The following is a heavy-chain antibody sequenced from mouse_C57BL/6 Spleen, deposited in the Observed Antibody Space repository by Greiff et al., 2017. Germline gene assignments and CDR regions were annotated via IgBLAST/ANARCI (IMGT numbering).Heavy chain of an antibody. CDR3: ARSPHYYGSSYGYFDV. CDR2: ISDGGSYT. J-gene: IGHJ1*03. V-gene: IGHV5-4*01. D-gene: IGHD1-1*01. Sequence: SLEWVATISDGGSYTYYPDNVKGRFTISRDNAKNNLYLQMSHLKSEDTAMYYCARSPHYYGSSYGYFDVWGTGTTVTVSS.